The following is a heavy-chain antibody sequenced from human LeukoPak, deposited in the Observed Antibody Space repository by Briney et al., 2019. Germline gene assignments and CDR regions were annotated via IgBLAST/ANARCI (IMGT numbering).Heavy chain of an antibody. CDR1: GFTFSNYG. J-gene: IGHJ4*02. Sequence: PGRSLRLCCAASGFTFSNYGMHWVRQAPGKGLEWVAVISYDGNNKYYADSVKGRFTISRDNSKDTLYLQMNSLRAEDTAVYHCAKDRGATTSLVDYWGQGTLVTVSS. CDR2: ISYDGNNK. D-gene: IGHD1-26*01. CDR3: AKDRGATTSLVDY. V-gene: IGHV3-30*18.